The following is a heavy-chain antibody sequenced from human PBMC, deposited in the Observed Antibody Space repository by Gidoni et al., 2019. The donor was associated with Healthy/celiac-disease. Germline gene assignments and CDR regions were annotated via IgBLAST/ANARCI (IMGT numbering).Heavy chain of an antibody. V-gene: IGHV3-23*01. J-gene: IGHJ3*02. D-gene: IGHD2-2*01. Sequence: EVQLLESGGGLVQPGGSLRLSCAAYGFTFRSYAMSWVRQAPGKGLEWVSAISGSGGSTYYADSVKGRFTISRDNSKNTLYLQMNSLRAEDTAVYYCAKDQDCSSTSCYYGAFDIWGQGTMVTVSS. CDR1: GFTFRSYA. CDR3: AKDQDCSSTSCYYGAFDI. CDR2: ISGSGGST.